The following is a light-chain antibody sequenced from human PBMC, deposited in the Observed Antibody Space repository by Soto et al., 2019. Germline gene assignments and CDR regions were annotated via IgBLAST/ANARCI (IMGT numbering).Light chain of an antibody. CDR3: QQYDNLPLT. J-gene: IGKJ3*01. CDR1: QDITNY. CDR2: DAS. Sequence: DIQMTQSPSSLSASVGDRVTITCQASQDITNYLNWYQQKPGIAPKVLISDASNLEPGVPPRFSVSGSGTEFTLTISGLQPEDFATYYCQQYDNLPLTFGPGTQVEIK. V-gene: IGKV1-33*01.